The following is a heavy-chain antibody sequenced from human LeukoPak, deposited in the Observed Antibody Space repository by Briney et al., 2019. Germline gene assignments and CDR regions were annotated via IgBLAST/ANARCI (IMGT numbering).Heavy chain of an antibody. D-gene: IGHD4-23*01. CDR3: AKDAGRGGEELFDY. J-gene: IGHJ4*02. CDR2: ISYDGSNK. V-gene: IGHV3-30*18. Sequence: GSSLKLSCAASGFTFSCCGMHWVRQAPGKGLEWVAVISYDGSNKYYADSVKGRFTISRDNSKNTLYLQMNSLRAEDTAVYYCAKDAGRGGEELFDYWGQGTLVTVSS. CDR1: GFTFSCCG.